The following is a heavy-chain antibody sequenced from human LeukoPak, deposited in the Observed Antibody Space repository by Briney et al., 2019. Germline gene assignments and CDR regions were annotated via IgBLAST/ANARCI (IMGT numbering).Heavy chain of an antibody. Sequence: SVKVSCKASGGTFSSYVISWVRQAPGQGLEWMGGIIPIFGTANCAQKFQGRVTITTDESTSTAYMELSSLRSEDTAVYYCARDPCIGFWSATSMAFDIWGQGTMVTVSS. CDR2: IIPIFGTA. CDR3: ARDPCIGFWSATSMAFDI. V-gene: IGHV1-69*05. D-gene: IGHD3-3*01. J-gene: IGHJ3*02. CDR1: GGTFSSYV.